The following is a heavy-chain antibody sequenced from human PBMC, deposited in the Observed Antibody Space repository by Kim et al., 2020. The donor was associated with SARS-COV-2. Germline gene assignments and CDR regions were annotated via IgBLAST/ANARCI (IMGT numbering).Heavy chain of an antibody. J-gene: IGHJ4*02. D-gene: IGHD1-26*01. V-gene: IGHV3-7*01. CDR2: IRHNGSEK. Sequence: GGSLRLSCAASGFSFGYYWMSWVRQAPGKGLEWVANIRHNGSEKYYVDSVEGRFTISRDNAKNSLYLQMNSLRAEDTAVYYCARDQWGFDYWGQGTPVTVSS. CDR3: ARDQWGFDY. CDR1: GFSFGYYW.